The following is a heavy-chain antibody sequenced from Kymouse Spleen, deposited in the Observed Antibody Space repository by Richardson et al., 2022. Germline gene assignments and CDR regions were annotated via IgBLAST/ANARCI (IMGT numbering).Heavy chain of an antibody. CDR3: AREGYQLLSDYYYYGMDV. CDR1: GFTFSSYG. CDR2: IWYDGSNK. D-gene: IGHD2-2*02. J-gene: IGHJ6*02. V-gene: IGHV3-33*01. Sequence: QVQLVESGGGVVQPGRSLRLSCAASGFTFSSYGMHWVRQAPGKGLEWVAVIWYDGSNKYYADSVKGRFTISRDNSKNTLYLQMNSLRAEDTAVYYCAREGYQLLSDYYYYGMDVWGQGTTVTVSS.